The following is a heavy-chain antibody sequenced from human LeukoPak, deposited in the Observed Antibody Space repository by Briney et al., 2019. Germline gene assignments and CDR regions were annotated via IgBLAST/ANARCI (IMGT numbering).Heavy chain of an antibody. Sequence: GSLRLSCAASGFTFSRNWMSWVRQAPGKGLEWIGSIYSSGGTYYNPSLKSRVTISVDRPKNQFSLKLSSVTAADTAVYYCARVPYSSGWQFDYWGQGTLVTVSS. CDR3: ARVPYSSGWQFDY. J-gene: IGHJ4*02. V-gene: IGHV4-4*02. CDR2: IYSSGGT. CDR1: GFTFSRNW. D-gene: IGHD6-19*01.